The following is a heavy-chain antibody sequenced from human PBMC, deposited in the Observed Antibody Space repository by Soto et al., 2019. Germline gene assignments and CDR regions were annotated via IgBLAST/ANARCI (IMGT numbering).Heavy chain of an antibody. Sequence: PGGSLRLSCAASGFTFSSYAMSWVRQAPGKGLEWVSAISGSGGSTYYADSVKGRFTISRDTSKNTLYLQMNSLRAEDTAVYYCAQAIGSWLTGNTLDDYWGQGT. V-gene: IGHV3-23*01. CDR2: ISGSGGST. CDR3: AQAIGSWLTGNTLDDY. D-gene: IGHD1-7*01. CDR1: GFTFSSYA. J-gene: IGHJ4*02.